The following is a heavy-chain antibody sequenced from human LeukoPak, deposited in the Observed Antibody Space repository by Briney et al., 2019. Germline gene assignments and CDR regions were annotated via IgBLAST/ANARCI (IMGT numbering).Heavy chain of an antibody. CDR2: IYYSGST. CDR3: ARDTSYYDFWRGAGYYYMDV. D-gene: IGHD3-3*01. Sequence: SETLSLTCTVSGGSISSNYWSWIRQPPGKGLEWIGYIYYSGSTNYNPSLKSRVTISVDTSKNQFSLKLSSVTAADTAVYYCARDTSYYDFWRGAGYYYMDVWGRGTTVTVSS. V-gene: IGHV4-59*01. CDR1: GGSISSNY. J-gene: IGHJ6*03.